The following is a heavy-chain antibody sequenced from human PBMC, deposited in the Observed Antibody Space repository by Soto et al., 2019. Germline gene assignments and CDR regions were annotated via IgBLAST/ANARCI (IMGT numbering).Heavy chain of an antibody. V-gene: IGHV4-30-4*01. CDR1: GGSISSGDYY. J-gene: IGHJ6*02. CDR3: ARDHIRGTQYYYYYYGMDV. Sequence: PSETLSLTCTVSGGSISSGDYYWSWIRQPPGKGLEWIGYIYYSGSTYYNPSLKSRVTISVDTSKNQFSLKLSSVTAADTAVYYCARDHIRGTQYYYYYYGMDVWGQGTTVTVSS. D-gene: IGHD1-1*01. CDR2: IYYSGST.